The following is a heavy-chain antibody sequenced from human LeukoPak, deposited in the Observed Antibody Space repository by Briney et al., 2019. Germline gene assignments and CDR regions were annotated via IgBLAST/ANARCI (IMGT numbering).Heavy chain of an antibody. V-gene: IGHV3-15*01. CDR3: TTDPRS. J-gene: IGHJ4*02. CDR1: GFTFKDTW. Sequence: GGSLRLSCAASGFTFKDTWMSWVRQAPGKGLEWLGRIKSKRDGGAIGYAAPVRGRFIISRDDSKDTLYLQVNSLKPEDTAMYYCTTDPRSWGQGTLVTVSS. CDR2: IKSKRDGGAI.